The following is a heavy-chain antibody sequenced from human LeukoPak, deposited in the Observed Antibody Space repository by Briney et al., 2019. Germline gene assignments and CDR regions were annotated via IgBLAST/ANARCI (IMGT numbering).Heavy chain of an antibody. V-gene: IGHV3-48*01. Sequence: GGSLRLSCTTSGFSFTSYAMNWVRQAPGKGLEWLSYISGPGTTTKYADSVKGRFTISRDNDKNSLYLQMNSVRAEDTAVYYCARDWIWGQGTMVTVSS. CDR1: GFSFTSYA. CDR2: ISGPGTTT. CDR3: ARDWI. J-gene: IGHJ3*02.